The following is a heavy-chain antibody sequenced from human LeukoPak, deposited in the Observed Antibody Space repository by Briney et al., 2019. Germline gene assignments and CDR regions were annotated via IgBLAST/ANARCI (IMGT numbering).Heavy chain of an antibody. D-gene: IGHD3-10*01. Sequence: ASVKVSCKASGYTFTSYDINWVRQATGQGLEWMGWMNPNSGNTGYAQKFQGRVTMTRNTSISTAYMELSSLRSEDTAVYYCARGLVVGSGPXFLFDPWGQGTLVTVSS. CDR3: ARGLVVGSGPXFLFDP. CDR2: MNPNSGNT. V-gene: IGHV1-8*01. CDR1: GYTFTSYD. J-gene: IGHJ5*02.